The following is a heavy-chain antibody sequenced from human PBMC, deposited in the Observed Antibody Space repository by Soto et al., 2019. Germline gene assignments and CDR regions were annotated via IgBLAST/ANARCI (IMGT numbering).Heavy chain of an antibody. D-gene: IGHD6-13*01. J-gene: IGHJ4*02. CDR3: ARRGRPGIAAAGTGY. Sequence: QLQLQESGPGLVKPSETLSLTCTVSGGSISSSSYYWGWIRQPPGKGLEWIGSIYYSGSTYYNPSLKSRVTISVDTSKNQFSLKLSSVTAADTAVYYGARRGRPGIAAAGTGYWGQGTLVTVSS. CDR1: GGSISSSSYY. V-gene: IGHV4-39*01. CDR2: IYYSGST.